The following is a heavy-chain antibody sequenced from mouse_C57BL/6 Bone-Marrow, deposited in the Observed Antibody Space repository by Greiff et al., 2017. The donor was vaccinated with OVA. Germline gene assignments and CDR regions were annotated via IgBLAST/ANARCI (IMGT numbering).Heavy chain of an antibody. CDR1: GFTFSSYG. CDR3: ARLGAYGSPFGY. Sequence: EVKLMESGGDLVKPGGSLKLSCAASGFTFSSYGMSWVRQTPDKRLEWVATISSGGSYTYYPDSVKGRFTISRDNAKNTLYLRMSSLKSEDTAMYYCARLGAYGSPFGYWGQGTTLTVSS. CDR2: ISSGGSYT. V-gene: IGHV5-6*01. D-gene: IGHD2-2*01. J-gene: IGHJ2*01.